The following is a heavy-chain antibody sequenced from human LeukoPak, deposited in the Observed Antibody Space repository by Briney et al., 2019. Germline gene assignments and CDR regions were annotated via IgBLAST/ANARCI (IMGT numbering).Heavy chain of an antibody. V-gene: IGHV4-59*08. CDR3: ARGNNWNDLPYYFDY. CDR1: GGSISSYY. CDR2: IYYSGST. Sequence: KTSETLSLTCTVSGGSISSYYWSWIRQPPGKGLEWIGYIYYSGSTNYNPSLKSRVTMSVDTSKNQFSLKVSSVTAADTAVYYCARGNNWNDLPYYFDYWGQGTLVTVSS. D-gene: IGHD1-1*01. J-gene: IGHJ4*02.